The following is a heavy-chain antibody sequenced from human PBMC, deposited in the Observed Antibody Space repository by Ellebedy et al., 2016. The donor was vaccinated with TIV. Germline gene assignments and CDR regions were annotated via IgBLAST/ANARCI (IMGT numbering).Heavy chain of an antibody. CDR2: IYYSGST. Sequence: GSLRLSCTVSGGSISSYYWSWIRQPPGKGLEWIGYIYYSGSTNYNPSLESRVTISVDTSKNQFSLKLSSVTAADTAVYYCARGSYGYGGHYYYGMDVWGQGTTVTVSS. J-gene: IGHJ6*02. CDR1: GGSISSYY. V-gene: IGHV4-59*08. CDR3: ARGSYGYGGHYYYGMDV. D-gene: IGHD5-18*01.